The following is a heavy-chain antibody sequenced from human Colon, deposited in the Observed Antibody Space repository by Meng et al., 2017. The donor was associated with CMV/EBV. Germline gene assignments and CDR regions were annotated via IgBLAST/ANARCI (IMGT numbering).Heavy chain of an antibody. J-gene: IGHJ4*02. D-gene: IGHD6-19*01. V-gene: IGHV5-51*01. CDR1: GYSFTTYW. Sequence: KVSCKVSGYSFTTYWIGWVRQLPGKGLEWMGVIYPGDSDTRYSPSFQGQVTISADQSISPAYLQWSSLKASDTAIYYCAREARSSGWPSLDYWGQGTLVTVSS. CDR3: AREARSSGWPSLDY. CDR2: IYPGDSDT.